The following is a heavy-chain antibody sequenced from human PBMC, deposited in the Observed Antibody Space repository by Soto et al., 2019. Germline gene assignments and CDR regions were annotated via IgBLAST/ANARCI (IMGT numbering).Heavy chain of an antibody. V-gene: IGHV3-30*18. J-gene: IGHJ4*02. CDR3: AKENGVSGYYFDY. D-gene: IGHD3-9*01. Sequence: PWGSLRLSCAASGFTFSSYVMHWVRQAPGKGLEWVAVISYDGSNKYYADSVKGRFTISRDNSKNTLYLQMNSLRAEDTAVYYSAKENGVSGYYFDYWGQGTLVTVSP. CDR2: ISYDGSNK. CDR1: GFTFSSYV.